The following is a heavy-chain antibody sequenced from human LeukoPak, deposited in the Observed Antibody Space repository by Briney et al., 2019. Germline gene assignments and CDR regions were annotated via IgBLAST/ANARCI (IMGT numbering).Heavy chain of an antibody. Sequence: GGSLRLSCAASGFTFSSYSMNWVRQAPGKGLEWVSSISSSSSYIYYADSVKGRFTISRDNAKNSLYLQMNSLRAEDTAVYYCARVWGGSSDAFDIWGQGTMVTVSS. V-gene: IGHV3-21*01. J-gene: IGHJ3*02. CDR3: ARVWGGSSDAFDI. CDR1: GFTFSSYS. D-gene: IGHD1-26*01. CDR2: ISSSSSYI.